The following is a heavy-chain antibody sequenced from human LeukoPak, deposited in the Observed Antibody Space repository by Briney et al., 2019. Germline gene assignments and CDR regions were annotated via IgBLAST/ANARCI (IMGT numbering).Heavy chain of an antibody. Sequence: KPSETLSLTCTVSGDSISSSYWSWIRQPPGKGLEWIGYIYYSGNTNYHPSLKSRVTISVDTSRNRFSLKLSSVTAADTAVFYCARHRNFFDYWGQGILVTVSS. CDR1: GDSISSSY. V-gene: IGHV4-59*01. CDR2: IYYSGNT. D-gene: IGHD2/OR15-2a*01. J-gene: IGHJ4*02. CDR3: ARHRNFFDY.